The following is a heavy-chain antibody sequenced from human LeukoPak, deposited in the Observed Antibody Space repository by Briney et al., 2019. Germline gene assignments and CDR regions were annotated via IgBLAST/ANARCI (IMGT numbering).Heavy chain of an antibody. Sequence: GASVKVSCKASGYTFTSYAMNWVRQAPGQGLEWMGWTNTNTGSPTYAQGFTGRFVFSLDTSVSTAYLQISCLKAEDTAVYYCARDVKYYDFWSGYHYYYGMDVWGQGTTVTVSS. J-gene: IGHJ6*02. CDR3: ARDVKYYDFWSGYHYYYGMDV. V-gene: IGHV7-4-1*02. CDR2: TNTNTGSP. CDR1: GYTFTSYA. D-gene: IGHD3-3*01.